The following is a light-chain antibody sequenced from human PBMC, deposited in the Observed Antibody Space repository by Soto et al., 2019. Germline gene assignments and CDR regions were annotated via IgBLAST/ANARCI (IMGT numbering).Light chain of an antibody. CDR3: QQYGRP. CDR2: GAS. CDR1: QSVTSDY. J-gene: IGKJ1*01. V-gene: IGKV3-20*01. Sequence: EIVLTQPPGTLSLSPGERATLSCRASQSVTSDYLAWYQQKPVQAPRLLIHGASSRATGIPDRFSGSGSGTDFTLTISRLEPEDFAVYYCQQYGRPFGQGTKVDI.